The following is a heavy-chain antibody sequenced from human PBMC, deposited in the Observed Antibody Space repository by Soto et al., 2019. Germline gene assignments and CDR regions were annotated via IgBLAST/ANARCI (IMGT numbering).Heavy chain of an antibody. CDR1: GGSISSSRYY. D-gene: IGHD3-3*01. Sequence: QLQLQESGPGLVKPSETLSLTCTVSGGSISSSRYYWGWIRQPPGKGLEWIGSMFYRGSTYYNPSLKSRVTISVDTSKNQFSLKLSSVSAADTAVYYCARQTMYYDFWSGPNWFDPWDQGTLVTVSS. V-gene: IGHV4-39*01. CDR2: MFYRGST. J-gene: IGHJ5*02. CDR3: ARQTMYYDFWSGPNWFDP.